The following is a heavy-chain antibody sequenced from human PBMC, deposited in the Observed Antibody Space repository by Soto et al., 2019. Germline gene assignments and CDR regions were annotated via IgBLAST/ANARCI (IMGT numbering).Heavy chain of an antibody. CDR3: ARRGGGDSLFDS. J-gene: IGHJ4*02. CDR2: IFYGGGSGVA. V-gene: IGHV4-39*01. D-gene: IGHD4-17*01. CDR1: GGSFSSSNYY. Sequence: SETLSLTCTVSGGSFSSSNYYWGWIRQPPGKGLEWIGDIFYGGGSGVAYYSPSLKSRVTISVDTSKNQFSLNMRSLTAADTAVYFRARRGGGDSLFDSWGQGKLVTVSS.